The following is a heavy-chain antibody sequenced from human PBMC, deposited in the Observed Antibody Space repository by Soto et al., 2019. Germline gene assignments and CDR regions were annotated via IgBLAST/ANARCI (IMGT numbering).Heavy chain of an antibody. CDR2: INHSGST. D-gene: IGHD3-10*01. CDR1: GGSFSGYY. Sequence: QVQLQQWGAGLLKPSETLSLTCAVSGGSFSGYYWSWIRQPPGKGLEWIGEINHSGSTNYNPSLKRRVTISVDPPKTQCPLKLGAVTAADTAEYYCAGGLPPYYYGSGSDRHYYGMDVWGQGTTVTVSS. V-gene: IGHV4-34*01. CDR3: AGGLPPYYYGSGSDRHYYGMDV. J-gene: IGHJ6*02.